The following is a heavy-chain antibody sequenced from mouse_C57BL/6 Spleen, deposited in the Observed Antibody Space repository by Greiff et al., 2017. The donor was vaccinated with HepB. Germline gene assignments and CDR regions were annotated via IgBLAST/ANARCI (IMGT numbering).Heavy chain of an antibody. CDR2: INPYNGGT. CDR1: GYTFTDYY. CDR3: ARYYYGSSPFAY. J-gene: IGHJ3*01. D-gene: IGHD1-1*01. V-gene: IGHV1-19*01. Sequence: EVQLQQSGPVLVKPGASVKMSCKASGYTFTDYYMNWVKQSHGKSLEWIGVINPYNGGTSHNQKFKGKATLTVDKSSSTAYMELNSLTSEDSAVYYCARYYYGSSPFAYWGQGTLVTVSA.